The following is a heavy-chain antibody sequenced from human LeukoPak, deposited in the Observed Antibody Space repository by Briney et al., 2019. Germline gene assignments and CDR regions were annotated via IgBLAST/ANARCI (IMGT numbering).Heavy chain of an antibody. CDR1: GFTFDTST. CDR3: ATGGAPGGRFEN. Sequence: GGSLRLSCVVSGFTFDTSTMTWVRQAPGKGPEWVAKMKEDGTEIFYAGSVDGRFSISRDNSKNSLYLQMNSLRVEDTAVYYCATGGAPGGRFENWGQGTLVTVSS. J-gene: IGHJ4*02. V-gene: IGHV3-7*01. CDR2: MKEDGTEI. D-gene: IGHD3-16*01.